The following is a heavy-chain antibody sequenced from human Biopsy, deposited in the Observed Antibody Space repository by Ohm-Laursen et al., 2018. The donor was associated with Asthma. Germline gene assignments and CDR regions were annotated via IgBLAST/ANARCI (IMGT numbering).Heavy chain of an antibody. CDR1: GFTFSSYS. D-gene: IGHD4-11*01. J-gene: IGHJ4*02. V-gene: IGHV3-64*04. CDR3: AKDERAYHGSDSKYMQPVPLGD. Sequence: SLRLSCTASGFTFSSYSMHWVRQAPGRGPEYVSFIATDGSNKFYADSVKGGFTVSRDKSDNTLYLQMNSLTAEDTAVYHCAKDERAYHGSDSKYMQPVPLGDWGQGTVVTVSP. CDR2: IATDGSNK.